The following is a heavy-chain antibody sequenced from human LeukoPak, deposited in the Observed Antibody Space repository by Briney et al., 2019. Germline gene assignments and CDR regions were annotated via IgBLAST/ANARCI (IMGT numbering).Heavy chain of an antibody. D-gene: IGHD5-18*01. Sequence: SETLSLTCTVSGDSISSSSYYWGWIRQPPGKGLEWIGSIYYSGSTSYNPSLKSRVTISLDTSKNQFSLKLTSVTAADTAVYYCARDGGYSYPDYFDYWGQGTLVTVSS. V-gene: IGHV4-39*07. CDR1: GDSISSSSYY. J-gene: IGHJ4*02. CDR2: IYYSGST. CDR3: ARDGGYSYPDYFDY.